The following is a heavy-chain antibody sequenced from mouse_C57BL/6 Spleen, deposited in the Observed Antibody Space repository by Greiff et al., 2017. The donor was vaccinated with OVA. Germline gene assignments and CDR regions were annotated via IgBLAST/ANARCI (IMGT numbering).Heavy chain of an antibody. CDR3: ARRGGLYYFDY. D-gene: IGHD3-3*01. Sequence: VQLQQPGAELVKPGASVKLSCKASGYTFTSYWMQWVKQRPGQGLEWIGEIDPSDSYPNYNQKFKGKATLTVDTSSSTAYMQLSSLTSEDSAVYYCARRGGLYYFDYWGQGTTLTVSS. CDR2: IDPSDSYP. J-gene: IGHJ2*01. V-gene: IGHV1-50*01. CDR1: GYTFTSYW.